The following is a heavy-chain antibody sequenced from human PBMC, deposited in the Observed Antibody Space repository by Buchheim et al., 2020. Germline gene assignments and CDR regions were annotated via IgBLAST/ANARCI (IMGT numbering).Heavy chain of an antibody. V-gene: IGHV3-30*18. Sequence: QVQLVESGGGVVQPGRSLRLSCAASGFTFSSYGMHWVRQAPGKGLEWVAVISYDGSNKYYADSVKGRFTISRDNSKSTLYLQMNSLRAEDTAVYYCAKDEYYDFWSGLFDYWGQGTL. CDR2: ISYDGSNK. D-gene: IGHD3-3*01. J-gene: IGHJ4*02. CDR1: GFTFSSYG. CDR3: AKDEYYDFWSGLFDY.